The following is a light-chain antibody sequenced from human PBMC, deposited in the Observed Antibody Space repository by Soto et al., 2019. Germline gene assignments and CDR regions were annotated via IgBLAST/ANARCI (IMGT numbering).Light chain of an antibody. CDR3: QTWSTDSWV. Sequence: QLVLTQSPSASASLGASVKLTCTLSSAHSNYAIAWHQQRPEKGPQYLMKLNSDGSHSKGDGIPDRFSGSSSGAERSLTISSLHSEDEADYYCQTWSTDSWVFGAGTKVTVL. J-gene: IGLJ3*02. V-gene: IGLV4-69*01. CDR1: SAHSNYA. CDR2: LNSDGSH.